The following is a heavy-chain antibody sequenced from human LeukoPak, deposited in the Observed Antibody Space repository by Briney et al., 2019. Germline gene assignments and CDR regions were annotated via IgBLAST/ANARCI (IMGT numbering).Heavy chain of an antibody. CDR3: ARHLGYCSGGRCFGHFDY. CDR2: IYPGDSDT. J-gene: IGHJ4*02. D-gene: IGHD2-15*01. CDR1: GYSFTSYW. Sequence: GESLKISCKGSGYSFTSYWIGWVRQMPGKGLEWMGIIYPGDSDTRYSPSFQGQVTISADKSITTAYLQWSSLKASDTAMYYCARHLGYCSGGRCFGHFDYWGQGTLVTVSS. V-gene: IGHV5-51*01.